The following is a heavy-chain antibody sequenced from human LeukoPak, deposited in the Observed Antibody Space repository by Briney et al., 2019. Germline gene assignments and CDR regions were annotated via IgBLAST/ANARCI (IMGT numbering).Heavy chain of an antibody. V-gene: IGHV4-34*01. CDR2: INHSGST. Sequence: PSETLSLTCAVYGGSFSGYFWSWIRQPPGKGVEWIGEINHSGSTNYNPPLQSRVTISVDTPKNQFSLKLSSVTAADTAVYYCAREVVIIPVPDYWGQGTLVTVSS. D-gene: IGHD3-3*01. CDR1: GGSFSGYF. J-gene: IGHJ4*02. CDR3: AREVVIIPVPDY.